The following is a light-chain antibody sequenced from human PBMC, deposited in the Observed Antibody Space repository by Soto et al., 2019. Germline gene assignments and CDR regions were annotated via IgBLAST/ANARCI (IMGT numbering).Light chain of an antibody. CDR3: SSFGGSNHVV. CDR2: EVS. CDR1: SSDVGGYNY. V-gene: IGLV2-8*01. Sequence: QSALTQPPSASGSPGQSVTISCTGTSSDVGGYNYVSWYQQHPGKAPKLIIYEVSKRPSGVPDHCSGSKSGNTASLTVSGLQADDEADYYCSSFGGSNHVVFGGGTKVTVL. J-gene: IGLJ2*01.